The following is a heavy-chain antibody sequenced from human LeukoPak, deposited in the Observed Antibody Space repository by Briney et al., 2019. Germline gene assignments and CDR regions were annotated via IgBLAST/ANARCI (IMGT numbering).Heavy chain of an antibody. V-gene: IGHV3-30*03. J-gene: IGHJ4*02. D-gene: IGHD3-3*01. CDR2: ISYDGSNK. CDR3: ARDPAKFWSGHDY. CDR1: GFTFTTYW. Sequence: PGGSLRLSCAASGFTFTTYWMHWVRQAPGKGLEWVAVISYDGSNKYYADSVKGRLTISRDNSKNTLYVQMNSLRAEDTAVYYCARDPAKFWSGHDYWGQGTLVTVSS.